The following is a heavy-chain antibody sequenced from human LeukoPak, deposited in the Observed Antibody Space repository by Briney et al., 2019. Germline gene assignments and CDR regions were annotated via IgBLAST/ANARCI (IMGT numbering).Heavy chain of an antibody. D-gene: IGHD3-3*01. V-gene: IGHV1-8*01. J-gene: IGHJ6*02. Sequence: ASVKVSCKASGYTFTSYDINWVRQATGQGLEWMGWMNPNSGNTGYAQKFQGRVTMTRNTSISTAYMELSSLRSEDTAVYYCARGSLHGIFGVVITSHYYYYGMDVWGQGTTVTVSS. CDR2: MNPNSGNT. CDR3: ARGSLHGIFGVVITSHYYYYGMDV. CDR1: GYTFTSYD.